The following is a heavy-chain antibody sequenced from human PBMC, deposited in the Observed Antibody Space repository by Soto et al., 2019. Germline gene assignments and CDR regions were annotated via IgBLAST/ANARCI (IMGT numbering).Heavy chain of an antibody. CDR1: GDTFTGHA. Sequence: QVQLVQSGAEVKKPGSSVRVSCKASGDTFTGHAITWVRQAPAQGLEWLVVITPLLGTAHYALNFQGRVTITAEDSATTTFLDLTSLKFDDTAVYYCARLRLEPEGANIPLMFGLDVWGQGTTVTVSS. CDR2: ITPLLGTA. J-gene: IGHJ6*02. D-gene: IGHD2-8*01. CDR3: ARLRLEPEGANIPLMFGLDV. V-gene: IGHV1-69*01.